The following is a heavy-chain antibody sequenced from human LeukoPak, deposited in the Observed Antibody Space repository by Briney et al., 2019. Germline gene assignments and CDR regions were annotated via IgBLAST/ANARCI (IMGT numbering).Heavy chain of an antibody. Sequence: GGSLRLSCAASGFTFSSYSMNWVRQAPGKGLEWVSSISSSSSYIYYADSVKGRFTISRDNAKNSLYLQMNSLRAEDTAVYYCAREVWHLTQYIAAAGPYYFDYWGQGTLVTVSS. CDR2: ISSSSSYI. J-gene: IGHJ4*02. V-gene: IGHV3-21*01. CDR3: AREVWHLTQYIAAAGPYYFDY. D-gene: IGHD6-13*01. CDR1: GFTFSSYS.